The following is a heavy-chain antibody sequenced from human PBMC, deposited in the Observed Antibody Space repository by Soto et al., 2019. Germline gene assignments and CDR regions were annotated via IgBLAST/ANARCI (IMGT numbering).Heavy chain of an antibody. CDR1: GGTFSSYA. CDR2: IIPIFGTA. Sequence: SVKVSCKASGGTFSSYAISWVRQAPGQGLEWMGGIIPIFGTANYAQKFQGRVTITADESTSTAYMELNSLRAEDTAVYYCATKQAPHRAFDIWGQGTMVTVSS. CDR3: ATKQAPHRAFDI. J-gene: IGHJ3*02. V-gene: IGHV1-69*13.